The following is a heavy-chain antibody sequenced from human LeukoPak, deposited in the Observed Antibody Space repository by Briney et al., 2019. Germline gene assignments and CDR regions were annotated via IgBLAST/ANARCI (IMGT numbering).Heavy chain of an antibody. J-gene: IGHJ4*02. D-gene: IGHD3-9*01. CDR3: ARVEMDYDILTGYSNPGYCDY. Sequence: SETLSLTCTVSGGSISSSSHYWGWIRQPPGKGLEWIGSIYYSGSTYYNPSLKSRVTISVDTSKNQFSLKLSSVTAADTAVYYCARVEMDYDILTGYSNPGYCDYWGQGTLVTVSS. CDR1: GGSISSSSHY. V-gene: IGHV4-39*07. CDR2: IYYSGST.